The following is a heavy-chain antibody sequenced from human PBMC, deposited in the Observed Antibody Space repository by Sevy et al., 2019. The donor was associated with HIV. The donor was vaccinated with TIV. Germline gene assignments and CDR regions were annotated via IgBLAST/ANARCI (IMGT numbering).Heavy chain of an antibody. D-gene: IGHD3-22*01. CDR3: ARARPYDTSDFDY. Sequence: GGSLRLSCVASGFTFRSYTMKWVRQAPGKGLECVSSISSSGSYIYYADSVKDRFTISRDDAKNSLYLQMNTLRSEDAGLYYCARARPYDTSDFDYWGQGTLVTVSS. CDR1: GFTFRSYT. CDR2: ISSSGSYI. J-gene: IGHJ4*02. V-gene: IGHV3-21*01.